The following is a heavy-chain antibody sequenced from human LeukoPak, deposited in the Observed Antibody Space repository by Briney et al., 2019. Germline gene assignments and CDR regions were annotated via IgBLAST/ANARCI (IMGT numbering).Heavy chain of an antibody. J-gene: IGHJ5*02. CDR3: ARASGSGLNWFDP. Sequence: ASVKVSCKASGYTFTSYDINWVRQATGQGLEWMGWMNPNSGNTGYAQKVHGRLTMTRNTSISTAYMELSSLRSEDTAVYYCARASGSGLNWFDPWGQGTLVTVSS. V-gene: IGHV1-8*01. CDR2: MNPNSGNT. CDR1: GYTFTSYD. D-gene: IGHD3-10*01.